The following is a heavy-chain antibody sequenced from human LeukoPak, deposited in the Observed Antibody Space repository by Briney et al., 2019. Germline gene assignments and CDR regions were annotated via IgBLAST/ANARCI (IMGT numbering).Heavy chain of an antibody. V-gene: IGHV4-34*01. D-gene: IGHD2-2*01. Sequence: SETLSLTCAVYGGSFSGYYWSWIRQPPGKGLEWIGEINHSGSTNYNPSLKSRVTISVDTSKNQFSLKLSSVTAADTAVYYCARAKALGYCSSTSCYGAYYYYYMDVWDKGTTVTVSS. J-gene: IGHJ6*03. CDR2: INHSGST. CDR3: ARAKALGYCSSTSCYGAYYYYYMDV. CDR1: GGSFSGYY.